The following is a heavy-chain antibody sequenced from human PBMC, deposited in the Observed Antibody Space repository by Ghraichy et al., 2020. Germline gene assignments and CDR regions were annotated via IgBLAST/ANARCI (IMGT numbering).Heavy chain of an antibody. V-gene: IGHV3-23*01. D-gene: IGHD2-2*01. CDR2: LSGSADTT. J-gene: IGHJ4*02. CDR3: AKPILPVAINYYFDY. CDR1: GFTFSSYA. Sequence: GESLRLSCAASGFTFSSYAMSWVRQAPGKGLEWVSSLSGSADTTYYADSVKGRFTISRDNSKNTLYLQMSNLRAEDTAIYYCAKPILPVAINYYFDYWGQGTLVTVSS.